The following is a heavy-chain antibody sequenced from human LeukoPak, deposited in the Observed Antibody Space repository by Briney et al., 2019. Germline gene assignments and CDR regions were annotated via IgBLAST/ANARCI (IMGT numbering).Heavy chain of an antibody. CDR2: INWNGGST. J-gene: IGHJ6*02. Sequence: GGSLRLSCAASGFTFDDYGMSWVRQAPGKGLEWVSGINWNGGSTGYADSVKGRFTISRDNAKNSLYLQMNSLRVEDTALYHCARSSGNYYYYGMDVWGQGTTVTVSS. V-gene: IGHV3-20*01. CDR3: ARSSGNYYYYGMDV. CDR1: GFTFDDYG.